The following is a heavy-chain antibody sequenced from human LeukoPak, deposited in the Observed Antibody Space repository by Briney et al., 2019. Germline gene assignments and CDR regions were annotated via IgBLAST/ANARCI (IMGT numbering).Heavy chain of an antibody. V-gene: IGHV4-38-2*02. J-gene: IGHJ4*02. CDR1: GFTFSSYS. CDR2: IYHSGST. D-gene: IGHD5-18*01. CDR3: ARDLGDTAMADY. Sequence: GSLRLSCAASGFTFSSYSMNWVRQAPGKGLEWIGSIYHSGSTYYNPSLKSRVTISVDTSKNQFSLKLSSVTAADTAVYYCARDLGDTAMADYWGQGTLVTVSS.